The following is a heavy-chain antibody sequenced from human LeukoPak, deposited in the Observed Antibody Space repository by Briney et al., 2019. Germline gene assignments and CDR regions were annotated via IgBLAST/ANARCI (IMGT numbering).Heavy chain of an antibody. J-gene: IGHJ5*02. Sequence: ASVKVSCEASGYTFTSYGISWVRQAPGQGLEWMGWISAYNGNTNYAQKLQGRVTMTTDTSTSTAYMELRSLRSDDTAVYYCARESYCSSTSCYSMSGFDPWGQGTLVTVSS. CDR1: GYTFTSYG. CDR2: ISAYNGNT. D-gene: IGHD2-2*01. CDR3: ARESYCSSTSCYSMSGFDP. V-gene: IGHV1-18*01.